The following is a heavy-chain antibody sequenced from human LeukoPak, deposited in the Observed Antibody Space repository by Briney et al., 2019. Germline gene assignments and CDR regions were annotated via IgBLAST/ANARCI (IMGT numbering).Heavy chain of an antibody. CDR3: AREGTVTLYYFDY. Sequence: GGSLRLSCAASGFTFSSYWMSWVRQAPGKGLEWVANIKQGGSEKYYVDSVKGRFTISRDNAKNSLYLQMNSLRAEDTAVYYCAREGTVTLYYFDYWGQGTLVTVSS. D-gene: IGHD4-17*01. CDR1: GFTFSSYW. CDR2: IKQGGSEK. J-gene: IGHJ4*02. V-gene: IGHV3-7*01.